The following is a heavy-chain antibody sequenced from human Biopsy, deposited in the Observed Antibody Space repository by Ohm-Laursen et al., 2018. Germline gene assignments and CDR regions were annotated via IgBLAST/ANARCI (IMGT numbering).Heavy chain of an antibody. CDR3: AKDRYNYTPIGGFSMDV. CDR1: GFTVSSNY. Sequence: SLRLSCTAPGFTVSSNYMAWVRQAPGKGLEWVSSITSGSSFINYADSVKGRFTISRDNSRDTLYLQMSSLRAEDTAVYYCAKDRYNYTPIGGFSMDVWGQGTTVTVSS. D-gene: IGHD5-18*01. CDR2: ITSGSSFI. V-gene: IGHV3-21*06. J-gene: IGHJ6*02.